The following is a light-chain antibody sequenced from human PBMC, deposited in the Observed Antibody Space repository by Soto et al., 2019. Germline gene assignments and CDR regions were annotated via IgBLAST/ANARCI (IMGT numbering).Light chain of an antibody. CDR3: MQALQTWYT. J-gene: IGKJ2*01. V-gene: IGKV2-28*01. Sequence: DIVMTQSPLSLPVTPGEPASISCRSSQSLLHSNGYNYLDWYLQKPGQSPQLLIYLGSNRASGVPDRCSGSGSGTDFTLKISRVEAEDVGVYYCMQALQTWYTFGQGTKLEIK. CDR2: LGS. CDR1: QSLLHSNGYNY.